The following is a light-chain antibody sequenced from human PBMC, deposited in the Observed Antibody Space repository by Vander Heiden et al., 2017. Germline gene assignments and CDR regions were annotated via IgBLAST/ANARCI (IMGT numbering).Light chain of an antibody. CDR1: RIGTKS. CDR2: DDK. J-gene: IGLJ2*01. V-gene: IGLV3-21*02. CDR3: QVSDNRSDVI. Sequence: SYVLTQPHSVSVAPGPTATITCGGDRIGTKSVFWYQQKTGQAPVLVIFDDKDRPSGIPERFSGSNSGNTATLTINRVEAGDEADYYCQVSDNRSDVIFGGGTKLTVL.